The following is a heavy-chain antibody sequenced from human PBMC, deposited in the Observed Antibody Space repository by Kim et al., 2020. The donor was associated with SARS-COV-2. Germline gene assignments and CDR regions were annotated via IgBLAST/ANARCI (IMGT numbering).Heavy chain of an antibody. V-gene: IGHV4-39*01. D-gene: IGHD2-2*01. J-gene: IGHJ2*01. CDR1: GGSISSSSYY. CDR2: IYYSGST. CDR3: ARHGNQLLYWYFDL. Sequence: SETLSLTCTVSGGSISSSSYYWGWIRQPPGKGLEWIGSIYYSGSTYYNPSLKSRVTISVDTSKNQFSLKLSSVTAADTAVYYCARHGNQLLYWYFDLWGRCTLVTVSS.